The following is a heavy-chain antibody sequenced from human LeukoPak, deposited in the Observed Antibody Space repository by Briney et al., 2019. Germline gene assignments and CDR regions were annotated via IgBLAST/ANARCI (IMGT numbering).Heavy chain of an antibody. Sequence: GGSLRLSCAASGFTFSSYWMSWDRQAPGKGLEWVANIKQDGSEKYYVDSVKGRFTISRDNAKNSLYLQMNSLRAEDTAVYYCARDLCSWIQLCPLDYWGQGTLVTVSS. CDR2: IKQDGSEK. D-gene: IGHD5-18*01. V-gene: IGHV3-7*01. J-gene: IGHJ4*02. CDR3: ARDLCSWIQLCPLDY. CDR1: GFTFSSYW.